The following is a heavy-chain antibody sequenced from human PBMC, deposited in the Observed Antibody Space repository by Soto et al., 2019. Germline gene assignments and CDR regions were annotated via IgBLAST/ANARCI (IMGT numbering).Heavy chain of an antibody. Sequence: GNSLTISFKASGYKFTILWLNWVRQTPGKGLEWLGRIDPTDSFTNYSPPFEGHVTISVDRSISTAYLQWNSLQASDTAIYYCARPASGGSRDAFDVWGQGTTVTVSS. CDR3: ARPASGGSRDAFDV. CDR2: IDPTDSFT. V-gene: IGHV5-10-1*01. J-gene: IGHJ3*01. D-gene: IGHD2-15*01. CDR1: GYKFTILW.